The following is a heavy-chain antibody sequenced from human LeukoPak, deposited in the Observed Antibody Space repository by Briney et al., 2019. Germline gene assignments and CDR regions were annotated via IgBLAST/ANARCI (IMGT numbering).Heavy chain of an antibody. J-gene: IGHJ4*02. CDR3: TRDGGSFCDFDY. D-gene: IGHD1-26*01. CDR2: INTDGRIT. CDR1: GFSFRNYA. V-gene: IGHV3-64*02. Sequence: GGSLRLSCVASGFSFRNYAIHWVRQAPGKGLEYVSVINTDGRITDYADSVKGRFTISRDNSKNTVYLQMDSLRGEDMAVYYCTRDGGSFCDFDYWGQGALVTVSS.